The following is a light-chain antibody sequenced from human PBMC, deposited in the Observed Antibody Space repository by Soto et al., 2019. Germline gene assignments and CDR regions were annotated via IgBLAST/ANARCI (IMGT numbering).Light chain of an antibody. Sequence: DLVMPQTPLCLSFAPGQPASISYKSSQSLLQSTGYKYLDWSLQKPGQSPQXVIYLGSNRASGVPDRFSGSGSGTGFTLKISRVEAEDVGLYCCMQALQIPLTFGGGTKVDIK. CDR2: LGS. V-gene: IGKV2-28*01. CDR1: QSLLQSTGYKY. CDR3: MQALQIPLT. J-gene: IGKJ4*01.